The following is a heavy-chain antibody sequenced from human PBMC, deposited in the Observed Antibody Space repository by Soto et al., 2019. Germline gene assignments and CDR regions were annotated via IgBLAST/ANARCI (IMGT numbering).Heavy chain of an antibody. Sequence: QVQLQESGPGLVKPSQTLSLTCSVSGVSINSGGYYWSWIRHHPGKGLEWIGYIYYTGHTFYNPSLKSRVAMSLDKSKNQFSLKLSSVTAADTAVHYCARGSQLERDALDIWGQGTMVTVSS. J-gene: IGHJ3*02. CDR2: IYYTGHT. D-gene: IGHD1-1*01. CDR3: ARGSQLERDALDI. V-gene: IGHV4-31*03. CDR1: GVSINSGGYY.